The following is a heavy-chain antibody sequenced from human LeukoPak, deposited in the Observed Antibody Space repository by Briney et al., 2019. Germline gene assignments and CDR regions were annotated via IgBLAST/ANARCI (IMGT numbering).Heavy chain of an antibody. CDR3: ARDCPNGDHGVTAYYFHN. CDR1: GFTFSNYW. CDR2: IWYDGSNK. J-gene: IGHJ4*02. D-gene: IGHD1-14*01. V-gene: IGHV3-33*08. Sequence: GGSLRLSCAASGFTFSNYWMHWVRQAPGKGLKWVAVIWYDGSNKYYADSVKGRFTISRDNSKNTLYLQMNSLRVEDTAVYYCARDCPNGDHGVTAYYFHNWGKGTLVTVSS.